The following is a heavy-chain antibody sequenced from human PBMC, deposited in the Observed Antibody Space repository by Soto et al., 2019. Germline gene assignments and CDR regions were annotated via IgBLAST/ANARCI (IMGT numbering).Heavy chain of an antibody. CDR1: GGTFSSYA. D-gene: IGHD6-25*01. J-gene: IGHJ4*02. V-gene: IGHV1-69*13. Sequence: SVKVSCKASGGTFSSYAISWVRQAPGQGLEWMGGIIPIFGTANYAQKFQGRVTITADESTSTAYMELSSLRSEDTALYYCARDGVAAGNFNFDYWGQGTLVTVSS. CDR2: IIPIFGTA. CDR3: ARDGVAAGNFNFDY.